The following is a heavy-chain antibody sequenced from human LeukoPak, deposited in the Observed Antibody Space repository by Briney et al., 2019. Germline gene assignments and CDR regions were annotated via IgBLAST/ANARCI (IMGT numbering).Heavy chain of an antibody. CDR3: AKGGYYYDRSGGGYMDV. Sequence: PGGSLRLSCAASGFTFSSYGMHWVRQAPGKGLEWVAVISYDGSNKYYADSVKGRFTISRDNSKNTLYLQMNSLRAEETAVYYCAKGGYYYDRSGGGYMDVWGKGTTVTVSS. J-gene: IGHJ6*03. V-gene: IGHV3-30*18. D-gene: IGHD3-22*01. CDR2: ISYDGSNK. CDR1: GFTFSSYG.